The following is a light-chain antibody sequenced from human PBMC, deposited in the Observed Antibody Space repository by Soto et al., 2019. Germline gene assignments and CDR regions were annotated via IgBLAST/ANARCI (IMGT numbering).Light chain of an antibody. CDR2: GAS. CDR1: QSVSSY. V-gene: IGKV3-15*01. Sequence: EIVLAQSRAPLSFSRGESPTLSRRASQSVSSYLAWYQQKPGQAPRLLIYGASTRATGIPARFTGSGSGTAFTLTISSLQSEDFAVYYCQQYDNWPITFGRGTRLEIK. CDR3: QQYDNWPIT. J-gene: IGKJ5*01.